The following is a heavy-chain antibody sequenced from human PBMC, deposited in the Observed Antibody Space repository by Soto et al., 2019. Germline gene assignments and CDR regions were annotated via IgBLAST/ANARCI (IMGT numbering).Heavy chain of an antibody. Sequence: GGSLRLSCAASGFTFSSYGMHWVRQAPGKGLEWVAVIYSGGSTYYADSVKGRFTISRDNSKNTLYLQMNSLRAEDTAVYYCARDKGDDYYFDYWGQGTLVTVSS. J-gene: IGHJ4*02. CDR2: IYSGGST. D-gene: IGHD3-16*01. CDR3: ARDKGDDYYFDY. CDR1: GFTFSSYG. V-gene: IGHV3-66*01.